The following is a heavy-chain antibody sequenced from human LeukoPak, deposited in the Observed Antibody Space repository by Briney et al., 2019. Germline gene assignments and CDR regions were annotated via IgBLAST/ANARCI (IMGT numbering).Heavy chain of an antibody. J-gene: IGHJ4*02. CDR1: GASISPYY. Sequence: PSETLSLTCTVSGASISPYYWTWIRQPPGKGLEWIGCIYYSGSTNYNPSLKSRVAISVDTSKNQFSLKLSSVTAADTAVYYCARSRWGLGYWGQGTLVTVSS. CDR2: IYYSGST. V-gene: IGHV4-59*01. D-gene: IGHD3-16*01. CDR3: ARSRWGLGY.